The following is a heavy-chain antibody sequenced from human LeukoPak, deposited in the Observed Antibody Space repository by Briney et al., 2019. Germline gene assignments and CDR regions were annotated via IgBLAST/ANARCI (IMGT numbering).Heavy chain of an antibody. CDR2: ISAYNGNT. CDR3: ARDFYYGSGSYRVYPQKVVVITTPDY. CDR1: GYTFTSYG. Sequence: ASVKVSCKASGYTFTSYGISWVRQAPGQGLEWMGWISAYNGNTNYAQKLQGRVTMTTDTSTSTVYMELRSLRSDDTAVYYCARDFYYGSGSYRVYPQKVVVITTPDYWGQGTLVTVSS. D-gene: IGHD3-10*01. J-gene: IGHJ4*02. V-gene: IGHV1-18*01.